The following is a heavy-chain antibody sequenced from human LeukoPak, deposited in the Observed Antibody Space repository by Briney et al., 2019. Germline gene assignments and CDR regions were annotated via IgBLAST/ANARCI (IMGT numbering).Heavy chain of an antibody. J-gene: IGHJ6*03. D-gene: IGHD3-3*01. V-gene: IGHV3-48*03. Sequence: GGSLRLSCPASGFTFSTYEMNWVRQAPGKGLEWVSYISSSGSIIYYADSVKGRVTISRDNAKNSLYLQMNSLRAEDTAVYYCARGDRDSLDYYDYTDVWGKGATVTISS. CDR2: ISSSGSII. CDR1: GFTFSTYE. CDR3: ARGDRDSLDYYDYTDV.